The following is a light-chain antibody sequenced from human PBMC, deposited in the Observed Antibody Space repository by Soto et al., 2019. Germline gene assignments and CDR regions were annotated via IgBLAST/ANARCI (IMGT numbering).Light chain of an antibody. J-gene: IGKJ1*01. CDR3: HQYGSSPAT. V-gene: IGKV3-20*01. CDR2: TTS. CDR1: QSVTSSC. Sequence: EIVLTQSPGTLSLSPGERATLTCTASQSVTSSCLAWYQRKPGQAPRLLIHTTSIRATDIPDRFSGSGSGTDFTLTISRLEPEDFAVYYCHQYGSSPATFGQGTKVDIK.